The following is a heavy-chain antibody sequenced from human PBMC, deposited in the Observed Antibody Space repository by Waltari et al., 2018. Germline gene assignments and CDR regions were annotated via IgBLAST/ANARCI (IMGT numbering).Heavy chain of an antibody. CDR2: ISISSSYI. D-gene: IGHD6-6*01. Sequence: EVQLVESGGGLVKPGGSLRLSCAASGFTFSSYSMNWVRQAPGKGLEWVSSISISSSYIYYAYSVKCRFTISRDNAKNSLYLQMNSLRAEDTAVYYCARAGDAARPPFDYWGQGTLVTVSS. J-gene: IGHJ4*02. CDR1: GFTFSSYS. V-gene: IGHV3-21*01. CDR3: ARAGDAARPPFDY.